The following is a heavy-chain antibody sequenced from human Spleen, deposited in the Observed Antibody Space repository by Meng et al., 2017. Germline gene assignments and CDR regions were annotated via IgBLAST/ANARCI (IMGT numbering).Heavy chain of an antibody. J-gene: IGHJ4*02. CDR1: GFTFSSYG. CDR3: ARDEGIEEMATMVGYFDY. Sequence: GESLKISCAASGFTFSSYGMHWVRQAPGKGLEWVAVIWYDGSNKYYADSVKGRFTISRDNSKNTLYLQMNSLRAEDTAVYYCARDEGIEEMATMVGYFDYWGQGTLVTVSS. D-gene: IGHD5-24*01. CDR2: IWYDGSNK. V-gene: IGHV3-30*19.